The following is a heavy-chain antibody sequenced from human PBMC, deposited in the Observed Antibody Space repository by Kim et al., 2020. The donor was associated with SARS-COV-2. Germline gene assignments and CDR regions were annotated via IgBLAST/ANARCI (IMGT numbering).Heavy chain of an antibody. V-gene: IGHV4-39*01. J-gene: IGHJ4*02. CDR2: IYYSGST. CDR1: GGSISSSSYY. Sequence: SETLSLTCTVSGGSISSSSYYWDWIRQPPGKGLEWIGSIYYSGSTYYNSSLKSRVTISVDTSKNQFSLKLSSVTAADTAVYYCARQTLGYDILTGYHNRVCDYWGQGTLVTVSS. D-gene: IGHD3-9*01. CDR3: ARQTLGYDILTGYHNRVCDY.